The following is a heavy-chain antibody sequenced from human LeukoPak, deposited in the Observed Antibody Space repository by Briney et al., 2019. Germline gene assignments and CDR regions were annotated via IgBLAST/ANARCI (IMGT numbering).Heavy chain of an antibody. V-gene: IGHV1-69*06. CDR2: IIPIFGTA. J-gene: IGHJ6*03. D-gene: IGHD6-6*01. Sequence: ASVKVSCKASGGTFSSYAISWVRQAPGQGLEWMGGIIPIFGTANYAQKFQGRVTITADKSTSTAYMELSSLRSEDTAVYYCATCSSSSAISYYYYYMDVWGKGTTVTVSS. CDR1: GGTFSSYA. CDR3: ATCSSSSAISYYYYYMDV.